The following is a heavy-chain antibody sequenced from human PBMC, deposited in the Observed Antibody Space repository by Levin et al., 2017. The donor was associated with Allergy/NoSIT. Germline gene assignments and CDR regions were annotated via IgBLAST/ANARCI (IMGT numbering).Heavy chain of an antibody. Sequence: PGGSLRLSCAASGFTFSTYGMNWVRQAPGKGLEWVSYISSSSSPIYYADSVKGRFTIFRDNGRNSLYLQMNSLRDEDTAVYYCARDLGRVQRSTEFDYWGQGTLVTVSS. J-gene: IGHJ4*02. CDR2: ISSSSSPI. CDR1: GFTFSTYG. V-gene: IGHV3-48*02. D-gene: IGHD3-10*01. CDR3: ARDLGRVQRSTEFDY.